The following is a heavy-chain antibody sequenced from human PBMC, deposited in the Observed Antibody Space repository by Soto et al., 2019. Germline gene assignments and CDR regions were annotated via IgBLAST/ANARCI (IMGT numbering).Heavy chain of an antibody. CDR3: ARDPASSMDV. CDR2: IWYDGSKK. V-gene: IGHV3-33*01. Sequence: QVQLVESGGGVVQPGRSLRLSCAAAGYRFSSHGMHWVRQAPGRGLEWVAAIWYDGSKKCYADSVKGRFIVSRDDSKNTLYLEMDSLRAEATAVYYCARDPASSMDVWGQGTTVTVSS. D-gene: IGHD6-25*01. CDR1: GYRFSSHG. J-gene: IGHJ6*01.